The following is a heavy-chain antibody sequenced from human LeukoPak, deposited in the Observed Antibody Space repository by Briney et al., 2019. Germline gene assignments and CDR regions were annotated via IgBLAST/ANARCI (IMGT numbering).Heavy chain of an antibody. V-gene: IGHV3-23*01. CDR2: ISGSGGST. Sequence: GGSLRLSCAASGFTFSNYDMCWVRQAPGKGLEWVSAISGSGGSTAYADSVKGRFTISRDNSRNTVYVQINSLSAEDTALYYCAKRRETTVTSGRSFDLWGRGTLVTVSS. CDR3: AKRRETTVTSGRSFDL. J-gene: IGHJ2*01. CDR1: GFTFSNYD. D-gene: IGHD4-17*01.